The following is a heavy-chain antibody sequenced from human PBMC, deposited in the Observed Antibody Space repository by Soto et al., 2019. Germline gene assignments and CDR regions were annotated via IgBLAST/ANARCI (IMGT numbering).Heavy chain of an antibody. CDR1: GFTFSSYS. Sequence: GGSLRLSCAASGFTFSSYSMNWVRQAPGKGLEWVSYISSSSSTIYYADFVKGRFTISRDNAKNSLYLQMNSLRDEDTAVYYCASRGREPTYYYDSSGYYPDPFDYWGQGTLVTVSS. CDR2: ISSSSSTI. D-gene: IGHD3-22*01. J-gene: IGHJ4*02. CDR3: ASRGREPTYYYDSSGYYPDPFDY. V-gene: IGHV3-48*02.